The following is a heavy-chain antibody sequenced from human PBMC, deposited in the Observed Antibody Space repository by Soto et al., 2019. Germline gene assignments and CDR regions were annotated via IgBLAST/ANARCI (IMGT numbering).Heavy chain of an antibody. Sequence: QVHLQESGPGLVKASGTLSLTCAVSSGSISSNNWWSWVRQPPGKGLEWIGEIYHSGTTNYNPSLKRRVTSSADTSKSQVSLNVNSVTAADTAVYDCAAGGSYGSTTGCLYWYLELWGRGTLVSVPP. CDR1: SGSISSNNW. CDR3: AAGGSYGSTTGCLYWYLEL. CDR2: IYHSGTT. D-gene: IGHD2-2*01. J-gene: IGHJ2*01. V-gene: IGHV4-4*02.